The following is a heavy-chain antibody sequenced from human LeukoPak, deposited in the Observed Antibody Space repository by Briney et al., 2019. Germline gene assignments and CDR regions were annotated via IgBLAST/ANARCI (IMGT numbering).Heavy chain of an antibody. CDR1: GGSISSSNW. Sequence: SETLSLTCAVSGGSISSSNWWSWVRQPPGKGLEWIGEIYHSGSTNYNPSLKSRVTISVDKPKNQFSLKLSSVTAADTAVYYCATIRGVGTNFDYWGQGTLVTVSS. J-gene: IGHJ4*02. CDR2: IYHSGST. V-gene: IGHV4-4*02. CDR3: ATIRGVGTNFDY. D-gene: IGHD1-26*01.